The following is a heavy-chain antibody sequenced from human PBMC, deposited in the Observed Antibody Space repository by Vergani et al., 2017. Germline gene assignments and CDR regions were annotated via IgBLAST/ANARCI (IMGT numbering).Heavy chain of an antibody. CDR1: GGSFSGYY. V-gene: IGHV4-34*10. J-gene: IGHJ4*02. CDR3: ASAGCGGDCFSGEDYFDY. CDR2: INHSGST. D-gene: IGHD2-21*01. Sequence: QVQLQESGPGLVKPSETLSLTCAVYGGSFSGYYWSWIRQPPGKGLEWIGEINHSGSTNYNPSLKSRVTISVDTSKNQFSLKLSSVTAADTAVYYCASAGCGGDCFSGEDYFDYWGQGTLVTVSS.